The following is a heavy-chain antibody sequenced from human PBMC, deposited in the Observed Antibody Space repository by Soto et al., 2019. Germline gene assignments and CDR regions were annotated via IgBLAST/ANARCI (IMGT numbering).Heavy chain of an antibody. CDR3: ARDYYKYYDSSGYYRSPAY. V-gene: IGHV3-30*02. Sequence: HPGGSLRLSCAASGIAFSNYVMHWVRRAPGKGLEWVALIWYDGSNKYYADSVKGRFTISRDNSRNTLFLQMNSLRAEDTAVYYCARDYYKYYDSSGYYRSPAYWGQGTLVTVSS. CDR2: IWYDGSNK. J-gene: IGHJ4*02. D-gene: IGHD3-22*01. CDR1: GIAFSNYV.